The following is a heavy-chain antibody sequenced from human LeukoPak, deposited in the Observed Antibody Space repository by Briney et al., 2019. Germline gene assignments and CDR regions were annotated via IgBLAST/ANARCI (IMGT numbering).Heavy chain of an antibody. V-gene: IGHV3-11*01. J-gene: IGHJ6*03. D-gene: IGHD3-22*01. CDR3: ARVMIVDSSGWAYYYYYMDV. Sequence: GGSLRLSCAASGFTFSDYYMSWIRQAPGKGLEWVSYISSSGSTIYYADSVKGRFTISRDNAKNSLYLQMNSLRAEDTAVYYCARVMIVDSSGWAYYYYYMDVWGKGTTVTISS. CDR2: ISSSGSTI. CDR1: GFTFSDYY.